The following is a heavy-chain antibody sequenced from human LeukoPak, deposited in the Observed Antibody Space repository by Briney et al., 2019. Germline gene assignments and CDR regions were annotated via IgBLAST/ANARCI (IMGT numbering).Heavy chain of an antibody. D-gene: IGHD7-27*01. CDR2: ISPRGGGT. V-gene: IGHV3-23*01. J-gene: IGHJ4*02. CDR1: GFTFSDHG. CDR3: ARDLAWGAFDY. Sequence: GGSLRLSCAASGFTFSDHGMNWVRQAPGKGLEWLSGISPRGGGTYYADSVKGRFTISRDDSKNTLSLQMNSLRVEDTAVYYCARDLAWGAFDYWGQGTLVTVSS.